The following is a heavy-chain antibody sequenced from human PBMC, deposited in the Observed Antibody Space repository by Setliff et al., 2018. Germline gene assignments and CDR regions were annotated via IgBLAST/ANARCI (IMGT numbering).Heavy chain of an antibody. CDR2: INHSGST. CDR1: GGSISSSNW. D-gene: IGHD1-7*01. CDR3: ARGPNWNYEGAWDY. J-gene: IGHJ4*02. Sequence: SETLSLTCAVSGGSISSSNWWSWVRQPPGKGLEWIGEINHSGSTNYNPSLKSRVTISVDTSKNQFSLKLSSVTAADTAVYYCARGPNWNYEGAWDYWGQGTLVTVSS. V-gene: IGHV4-4*02.